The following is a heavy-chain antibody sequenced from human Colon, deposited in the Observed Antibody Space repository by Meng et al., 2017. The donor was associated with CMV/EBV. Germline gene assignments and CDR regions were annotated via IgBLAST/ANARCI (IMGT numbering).Heavy chain of an antibody. CDR3: ALRGSAAGTFQH. CDR1: GGSISSYC. CDR2: TCYNGDS. Sequence: QVQLQESGPGLVKPSETLSLTCPVSGGSISSYCFSWIRQAPEKGLEWIGYTCYNGDSNYNPPLKSRVTISVDTSKNQFSLKLSSVTAADTAMYYCALRGSAAGTFQHWGQGTLVTVSS. V-gene: IGHV4-59*01. J-gene: IGHJ1*01. D-gene: IGHD6-13*01.